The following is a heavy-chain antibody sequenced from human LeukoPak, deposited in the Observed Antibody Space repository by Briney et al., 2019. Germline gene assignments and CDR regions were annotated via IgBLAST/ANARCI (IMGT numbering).Heavy chain of an antibody. CDR3: ARLGYCSSTSCSPEY. CDR1: GGTFSSYA. V-gene: IGHV1-69*13. CDR2: IIPIFGTA. J-gene: IGHJ4*02. D-gene: IGHD2-2*01. Sequence: ASVKVSCKASGGTFSSYAISWVRQAPGQELEWMGGIIPIFGTANYAQKFQGRVTITADESTSTAYMELSSLRSEDTAVYYCARLGYCSSTSCSPEYWGQGTLVTVSS.